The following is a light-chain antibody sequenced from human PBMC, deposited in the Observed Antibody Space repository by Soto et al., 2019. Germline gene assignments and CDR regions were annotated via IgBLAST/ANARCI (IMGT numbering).Light chain of an antibody. Sequence: QSVLTQPPSVSAAPGQKVTISCSGSSSNIGNNFVAWYQQLPGTAPRLLIYGNNERPSGIPDRFSGSKSDTSATLGITGLQTGDEADYYCGTWDSSLSAGVFGTGTKLTVL. CDR2: GNN. V-gene: IGLV1-51*01. J-gene: IGLJ1*01. CDR1: SSNIGNNF. CDR3: GTWDSSLSAGV.